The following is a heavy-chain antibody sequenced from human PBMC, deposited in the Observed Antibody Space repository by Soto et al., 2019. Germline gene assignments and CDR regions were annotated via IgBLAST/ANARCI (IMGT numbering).Heavy chain of an antibody. D-gene: IGHD3-3*01. J-gene: IGHJ4*02. CDR1: GFTFSSYA. Sequence: GGSLRLSCAASGFTFSSYAMSWVRQAPGKGLEWVSAISGSGGSTYYADSVKGRFTISRDNSKSTWYLQMNSLRAEVTAVYYCAKSDLGIIRSGFDYWGQGTLVTVSS. V-gene: IGHV3-23*01. CDR2: ISGSGGST. CDR3: AKSDLGIIRSGFDY.